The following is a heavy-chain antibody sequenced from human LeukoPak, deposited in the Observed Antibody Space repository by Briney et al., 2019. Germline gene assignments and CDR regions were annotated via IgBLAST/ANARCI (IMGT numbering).Heavy chain of an antibody. CDR3: ARLYTGIAVAGRFYAFDY. Sequence: GASVKVSCKASGYTFTSYDINWVRQATGQGLEWMGWMNPNSGNTGYAQKFQGRVTITRNTSISTAYMELRSLRSDDTAVYYCARLYTGIAVAGRFYAFDYWGQGTLVTVSS. CDR1: GYTFTSYD. D-gene: IGHD6-19*01. J-gene: IGHJ4*02. V-gene: IGHV1-8*03. CDR2: MNPNSGNT.